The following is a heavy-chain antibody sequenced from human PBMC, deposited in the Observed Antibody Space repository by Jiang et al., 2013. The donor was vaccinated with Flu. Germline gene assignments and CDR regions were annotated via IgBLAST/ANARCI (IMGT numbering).Heavy chain of an antibody. V-gene: IGHV5-51*01. D-gene: IGHD3-3*01. CDR1: GYYFSSYW. CDR2: IYPGDSDT. CDR3: ARQEYYDAWSGPYYFEY. J-gene: IGHJ4*02. Sequence: GAEVKKPGESLKISCKGSGYYFSSYWIGWVRQVPGKGLEWMGVIYPGDSDTRYSPSFQGQVTISADKSISTAYLQWSSLQASDTGMYYCARQEYYDAWSGPYYFEYWGQGTLVTVSS.